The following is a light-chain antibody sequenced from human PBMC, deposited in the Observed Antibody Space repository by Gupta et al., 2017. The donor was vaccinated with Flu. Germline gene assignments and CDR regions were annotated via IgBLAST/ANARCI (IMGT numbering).Light chain of an antibody. Sequence: EIMMTQSPATLSVSTGSTVTLSCRASQSVGNQLAWYQQKRGQAPTLLVYWASTRATGVPARFSGSGSGTEFTLTISSRQSEDFGVYFCQLYSNWPPGTFGQGTKVEIK. V-gene: IGKV3-15*01. CDR2: WAS. J-gene: IGKJ1*01. CDR1: QSVGNQ. CDR3: QLYSNWPPGT.